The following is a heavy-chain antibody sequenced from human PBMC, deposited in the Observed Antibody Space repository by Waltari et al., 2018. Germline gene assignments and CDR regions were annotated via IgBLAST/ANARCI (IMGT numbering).Heavy chain of an antibody. D-gene: IGHD3-16*01. CDR3: ARDSESGGATQYYFDY. CDR1: GGSISSSSYY. V-gene: IGHV4-39*07. J-gene: IGHJ4*02. Sequence: QLQLQESGPGLVKPSETLSLTCTVSGGSISSSSYYWGWIRQPPGKGLEWIGSIYYSGSTYYNPALKSRVTISVDTSKNQFSLKLSSVTAADTAVYYCARDSESGGATQYYFDYWGQGTLVTVSS. CDR2: IYYSGST.